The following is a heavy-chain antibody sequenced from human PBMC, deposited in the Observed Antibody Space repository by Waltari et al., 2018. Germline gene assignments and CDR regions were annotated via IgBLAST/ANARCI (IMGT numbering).Heavy chain of an antibody. Sequence: QVRLVESGGGVVQPGRSLRLSCAASGFSFSSYAMHWVRQAPGKGLEWVAVISYDGKNKYYADSVKGRFTISRDSSKNTLYLQVNSLRAEDTAVYYCARISNNWYDLDYWGQGTLVTVSS. CDR2: ISYDGKNK. J-gene: IGHJ4*02. CDR3: ARISNNWYDLDY. V-gene: IGHV3-30*04. CDR1: GFSFSSYA. D-gene: IGHD1-1*01.